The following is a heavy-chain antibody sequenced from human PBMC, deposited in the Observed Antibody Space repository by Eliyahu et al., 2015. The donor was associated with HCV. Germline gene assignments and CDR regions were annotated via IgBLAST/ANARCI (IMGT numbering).Heavy chain of an antibody. V-gene: IGHV5-51*03. J-gene: IGHJ3*02. CDR2: IYAGDSET. CDR3: ARLFAPEGSFDI. Sequence: EVQLVQSGAEVXKPGESLKISCKGSGYKFTNYWIGWVRQXPGKGLEWMASIYAGDSETRYSPSFQGQVTISVDKSITTAYLQWSSLKASDSAMYYCARLFAPEGSFDIWGQGTMVTVSS. D-gene: IGHD1-14*01. CDR1: GYKFTNYW.